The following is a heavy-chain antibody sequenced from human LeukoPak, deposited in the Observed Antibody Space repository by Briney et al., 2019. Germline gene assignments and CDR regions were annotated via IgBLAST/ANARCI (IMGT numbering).Heavy chain of an antibody. D-gene: IGHD3-10*01. CDR3: AKDVILTYYYGSGSSIDY. CDR2: IGGSGGST. Sequence: GGSLRLSCAASGFTFSSYAMSWVRQAPGKGLEWVSAIGGSGGSTYYADSVKGRFTISRDNSKNTLYLQMNSLRAEDTAVYYCAKDVILTYYYGSGSSIDYWGQGTLVTVSS. J-gene: IGHJ4*02. CDR1: GFTFSSYA. V-gene: IGHV3-23*01.